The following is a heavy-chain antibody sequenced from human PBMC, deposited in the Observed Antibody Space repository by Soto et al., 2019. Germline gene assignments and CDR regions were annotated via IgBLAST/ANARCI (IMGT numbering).Heavy chain of an antibody. V-gene: IGHV4-4*02. CDR3: VSEGFPRKYYFDD. J-gene: IGHJ4*02. CDR2: IYHNGST. Sequence: SETLSLTCAVSGGSISSSNWWSWVRQPPGKGLEWIGEIYHNGSTNYNPSLKSRVTISVDKSKNQFSLKLSSVTAADTAVYYCVSEGFPRKYYFDDWGQGALVTVSS. D-gene: IGHD3-3*01. CDR1: GGSISSSNW.